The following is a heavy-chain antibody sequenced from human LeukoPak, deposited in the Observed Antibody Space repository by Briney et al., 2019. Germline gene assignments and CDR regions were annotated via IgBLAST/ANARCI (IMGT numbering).Heavy chain of an antibody. CDR1: GGSISSSNW. CDR3: ARDKGELLWFGELFFYGMDV. D-gene: IGHD3-10*01. V-gene: IGHV4-31*11. Sequence: SETLSLTCAVSGGSISSSNWWSWVRQHPGKGLEWIGYIYYSGSTYYNPSLKSRVTISVDTSKNQFSLKLSSVTAADTAVYYCARDKGELLWFGELFFYGMDVWGKGTTVTVSS. J-gene: IGHJ6*04. CDR2: IYYSGST.